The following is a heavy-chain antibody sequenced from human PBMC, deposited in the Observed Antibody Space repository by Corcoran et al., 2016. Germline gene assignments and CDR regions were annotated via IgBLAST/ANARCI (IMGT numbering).Heavy chain of an antibody. D-gene: IGHD2-21*02. Sequence: QVQLVQSGAEVKKPGASVKVSCKASGYTFTDYYIHWVRQAPGQGLQWMGWINPNSGATNYAQKFQGRVTMTRDTSISTAYMELSRPRSDDTAVYYCARDQRRYCGGDCSLDYWGQGTLVTVSS. CDR2: INPNSGAT. J-gene: IGHJ4*02. V-gene: IGHV1-2*02. CDR1: GYTFTDYY. CDR3: ARDQRRYCGGDCSLDY.